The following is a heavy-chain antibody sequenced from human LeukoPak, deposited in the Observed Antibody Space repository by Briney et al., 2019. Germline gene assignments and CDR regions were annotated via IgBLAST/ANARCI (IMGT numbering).Heavy chain of an antibody. CDR3: AREERNHGYFDY. J-gene: IGHJ4*02. V-gene: IGHV3-30-3*01. CDR1: GFTSSSYA. Sequence: GGSLRLSCAASGFTSSSYAMHWVRQAPGKGLEWVAVISYDGSNKYYADSVKGRFTISRDNSKNTLYLQMNSLRAEDTAVCYCAREERNHGYFDYWGQGTLVTVSS. D-gene: IGHD1-14*01. CDR2: ISYDGSNK.